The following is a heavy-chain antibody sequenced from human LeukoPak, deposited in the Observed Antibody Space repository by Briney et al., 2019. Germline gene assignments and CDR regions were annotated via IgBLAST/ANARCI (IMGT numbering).Heavy chain of an antibody. J-gene: IGHJ3*02. Sequence: GGSLRLSCAASGSTFSSYSMNWVRQAPGKGLEWVSSISSSSSYIYYADSVKGRFTISRDNAKNSLYLQMNSLRAEDTAVYYCARDFLRLRAFDIWGQGTMVTVSS. CDR3: ARDFLRLRAFDI. V-gene: IGHV3-21*01. CDR2: ISSSSSYI. CDR1: GSTFSSYS. D-gene: IGHD2/OR15-2a*01.